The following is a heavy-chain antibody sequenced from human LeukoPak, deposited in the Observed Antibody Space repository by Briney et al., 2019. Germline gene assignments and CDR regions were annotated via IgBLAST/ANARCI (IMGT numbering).Heavy chain of an antibody. V-gene: IGHV4-31*03. D-gene: IGHD3-10*02. CDR2: IHYSGRST. CDR3: ARDVRGVAGAFQI. CDR1: GDSTSGGSYY. Sequence: TLSLTCSVSGDSTSGGSYYWSWIRQHPGKGLEWIGYIHYSGRSTFYNPSLQSRLTISIATSKSHFSLNLTSATAADTAVYFCARDVRGVAGAFQIWGQGTLVTVSS. J-gene: IGHJ3*02.